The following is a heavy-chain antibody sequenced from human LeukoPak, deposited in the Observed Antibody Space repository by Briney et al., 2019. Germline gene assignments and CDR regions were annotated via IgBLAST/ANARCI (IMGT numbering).Heavy chain of an antibody. CDR1: GFTFSSYS. CDR2: ISSSSSYI. J-gene: IGHJ4*02. V-gene: IGHV3-21*03. D-gene: IGHD6-19*01. Sequence: GGSLRLSCAASGFTFSSYSMNWVRQAPGKGLEWVSSISSSSSYIYYADSVKGRFTIPRDNAKNSLYLQMNSLRAEDTAVYYCARDGGGSSGWYAFFDYWGQGTLVTVSS. CDR3: ARDGGGSSGWYAFFDY.